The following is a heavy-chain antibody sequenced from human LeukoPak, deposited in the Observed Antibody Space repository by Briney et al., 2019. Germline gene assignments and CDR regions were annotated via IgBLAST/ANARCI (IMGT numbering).Heavy chain of an antibody. CDR1: GYGFTSYW. Sequence: GESLKISCKGSGYGFTSYWIGWVRQMPGKGLEWMGIIYPGDSDTRYSPSSQGQVTISADTSISTAYLQWSSLKASDTAMYYCARAYHGNHYWEFDPWGQGTLVTVSS. J-gene: IGHJ5*02. D-gene: IGHD1-14*01. V-gene: IGHV5-51*01. CDR3: ARAYHGNHYWEFDP. CDR2: IYPGDSDT.